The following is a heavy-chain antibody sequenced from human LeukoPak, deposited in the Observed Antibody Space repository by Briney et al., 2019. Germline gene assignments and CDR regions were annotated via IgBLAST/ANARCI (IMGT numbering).Heavy chain of an antibody. D-gene: IGHD2-15*01. Sequence: ASVKLSCKASGYIFTSYGISWVRQAPGQGLEWMGWISAYNGNTNYAQKLQGRVTMTTDTSTSTAYMELRSLRSDDTAVYYCARDPPRIVVVVAATNYYGMDVWGQGTTVTVS. CDR3: ARDPPRIVVVVAATNYYGMDV. J-gene: IGHJ6*02. V-gene: IGHV1-18*01. CDR2: ISAYNGNT. CDR1: GYIFTSYG.